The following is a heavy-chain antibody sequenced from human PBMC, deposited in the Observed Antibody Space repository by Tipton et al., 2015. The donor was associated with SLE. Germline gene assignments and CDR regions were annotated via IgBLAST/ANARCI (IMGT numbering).Heavy chain of an antibody. V-gene: IGHV4-31*03. J-gene: IGHJ4*02. CDR1: GGSISSGGYF. CDR3: ARALQNYFDY. Sequence: TLSLTCTVSGGSISSGGYFWSWIRLHPGKGLEWIGYIYYSGSTYYNPSIKSRVTVSIDTSKNQFSLKLSSVTAADTAVYYCARALQNYFDYWGQGTLVTVSS. CDR2: IYYSGST.